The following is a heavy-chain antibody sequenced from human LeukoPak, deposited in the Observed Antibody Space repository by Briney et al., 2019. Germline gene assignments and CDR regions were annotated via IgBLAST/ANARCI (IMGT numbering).Heavy chain of an antibody. CDR2: INHSGNT. J-gene: IGHJ6*02. CDR1: GGSFSGYY. CDR3: ARGRYFDGMDV. V-gene: IGHV4-34*01. Sequence: SETLSLTCAVYGGSFSGYYWSWIRQPPGKGLEWIGEINHSGNTNYNPSLKSRVTISVDTSKNQFSLKLSSVTAADTAVYYCARGRYFDGMDVWGQGTTVTVSS. D-gene: IGHD3-9*01.